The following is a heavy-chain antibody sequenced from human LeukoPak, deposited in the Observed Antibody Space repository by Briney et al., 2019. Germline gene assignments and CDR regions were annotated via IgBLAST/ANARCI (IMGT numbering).Heavy chain of an antibody. CDR1: GYTFTGYY. CDR3: ARTIPSLRFLDSRGYYYYGMDV. D-gene: IGHD3-3*01. J-gene: IGHJ6*02. V-gene: IGHV1-2*02. Sequence: ASVKGSCKASGYTFTGYYMHWVRQAPGQGLEWMGWINPNSGGTNYAQKFQGRVTVTRDTSISTAYMELSRLRSDDTAVYYCARTIPSLRFLDSRGYYYYGMDVWGQGTTVTVSS. CDR2: INPNSGGT.